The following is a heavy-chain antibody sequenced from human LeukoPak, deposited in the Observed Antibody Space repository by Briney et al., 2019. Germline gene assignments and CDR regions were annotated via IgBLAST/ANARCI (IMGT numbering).Heavy chain of an antibody. V-gene: IGHV1-2*02. D-gene: IGHD2-2*01. J-gene: IGHJ6*03. CDR1: GYTFTGYY. CDR3: ARDGHPRGGYCSSTSCLYYYYMDV. CDR2: INPNSGGT. Sequence: ASVKVSCKASGYTFTGYYMHWVRQAPGQGLEWMGWINPNSGGTNYAQKFQGRVTMTRDTSISTAYMELSRLRSDDTAVYYCARDGHPRGGYCSSTSCLYYYYMDVWGKGTTVTVSS.